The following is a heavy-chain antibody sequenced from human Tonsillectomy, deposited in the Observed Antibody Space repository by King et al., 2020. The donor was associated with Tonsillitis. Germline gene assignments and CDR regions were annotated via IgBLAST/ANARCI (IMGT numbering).Heavy chain of an antibody. V-gene: IGHV5-51*01. Sequence: QLVQSEAEVKKPGESLKISCEGSGYSFSSHWIAWVRQMPGKGLEWMGVIYPGDSDARYSPSFQGQVTISADKSISTAYLQWSSLKASDTAMYYCARLGENGYNFGLLLHAMDVWGQGTTVTVSS. CDR3: ARLGENGYNFGLLLHAMDV. CDR2: IYPGDSDA. CDR1: GYSFSSHW. J-gene: IGHJ6*02. D-gene: IGHD5-24*01.